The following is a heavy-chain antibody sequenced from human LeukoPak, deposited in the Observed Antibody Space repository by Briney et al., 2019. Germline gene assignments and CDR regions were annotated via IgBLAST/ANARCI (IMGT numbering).Heavy chain of an antibody. J-gene: IGHJ4*02. Sequence: GGSLRLSCAASEFTFSRYAMSRVRQAPGKGLEWGSTISGTGGSTYYADSVKGRFTISRDNSKNTMYLQMNSLRAEDTAVYYCAKLQANYYDSSGYGCFDYWGQGTLVTVSS. CDR1: EFTFSRYA. V-gene: IGHV3-23*01. CDR3: AKLQANYYDSSGYGCFDY. D-gene: IGHD3-22*01. CDR2: ISGTGGST.